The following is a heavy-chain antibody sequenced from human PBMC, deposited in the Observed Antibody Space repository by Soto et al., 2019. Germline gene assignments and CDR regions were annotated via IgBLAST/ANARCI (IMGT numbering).Heavy chain of an antibody. J-gene: IGHJ6*02. Sequence: ASVKVSCKASGYTFTGYYMHWVRQAPGQGLEWMGWINPNSGGTNYAQKFQGRVTMTRDTSISTAYMELSRLRSDDTAVYYCARDRYSSSWGYYYYYGMDVWGQGTTVTVSS. CDR2: INPNSGGT. CDR3: ARDRYSSSWGYYYYYGMDV. D-gene: IGHD6-13*01. V-gene: IGHV1-2*02. CDR1: GYTFTGYY.